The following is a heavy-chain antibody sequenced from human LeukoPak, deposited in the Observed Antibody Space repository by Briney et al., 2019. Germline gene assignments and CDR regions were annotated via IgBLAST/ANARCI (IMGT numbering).Heavy chain of an antibody. J-gene: IGHJ4*02. CDR3: VRGPPFDY. CDR1: GGSISSYY. V-gene: IGHV4-59*01. Sequence: SETLSLTCTVSGGSISSYYWSWIRQPPGKGLKWIGYIYYSGSTSYSPSLRSRVTISVDTSKNQFSLKLSSVTAADTAVYYCVRGPPFDYWGQGTLVTVSS. D-gene: IGHD3-10*01. CDR2: IYYSGST.